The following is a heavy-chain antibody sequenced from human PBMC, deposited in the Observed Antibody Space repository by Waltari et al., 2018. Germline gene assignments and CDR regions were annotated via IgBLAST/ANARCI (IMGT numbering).Heavy chain of an antibody. CDR3: ARGLLGIDAFDI. J-gene: IGHJ3*02. CDR2: INPNSGGT. D-gene: IGHD7-27*01. Sequence: QVQLVQSGAEVKKPGASVKVSCKASGYPFTGYYVHWGRQAPGQGLEWMGRINPNSGGTNYAQKFQGRVTMTRDTSIGTAYMELSRLRSDDTAVYYCARGLLGIDAFDIWGQGTMVTVSS. V-gene: IGHV1-2*06. CDR1: GYPFTGYY.